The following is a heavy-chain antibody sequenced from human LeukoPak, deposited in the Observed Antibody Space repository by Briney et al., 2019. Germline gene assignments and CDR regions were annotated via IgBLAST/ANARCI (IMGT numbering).Heavy chain of an antibody. J-gene: IGHJ4*02. D-gene: IGHD4-23*01. Sequence: ASVKVSCKASGYTFTGYYMHWVRQAPGQGLEWMGRINPNSGGTNYAQKFQGRVTMTRDTSTSTVYMELSSLRSEDTAVYYCARGGVTPEYYFDYRGQGTLVTVSS. V-gene: IGHV1-2*06. CDR1: GYTFTGYY. CDR3: ARGGVTPEYYFDY. CDR2: INPNSGGT.